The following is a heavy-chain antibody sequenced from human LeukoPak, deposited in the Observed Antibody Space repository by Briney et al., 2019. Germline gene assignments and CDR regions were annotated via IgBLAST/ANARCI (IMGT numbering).Heavy chain of an antibody. CDR1: GRSISSYY. CDR3: ARDGEQQLVPPYYYYGMDV. Sequence: SETLSLTCTVSGRSISSYYWIWIRQPAGKGLEWIGRIHTSGSTDYNPSLKSRVTMSVGTSKNQFSLKLSSVTAADTAVYYCARDGEQQLVPPYYYYGMDVWGQGTTVTVSS. J-gene: IGHJ6*02. CDR2: IHTSGST. V-gene: IGHV4-4*07. D-gene: IGHD6-13*01.